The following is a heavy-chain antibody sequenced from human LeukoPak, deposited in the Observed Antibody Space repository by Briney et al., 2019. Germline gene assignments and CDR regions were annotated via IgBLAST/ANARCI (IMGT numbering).Heavy chain of an antibody. Sequence: ASVKVSCKASGGTFSSYAISWVRQATGQGLEWMGWMNPNSGNTGYAQKFQGRVTMTRYTSISTAYMELSSLRSEDTAVYYCASYSYVPRYYYYGMDVWGQGTTVTVSS. V-gene: IGHV1-8*02. CDR2: MNPNSGNT. CDR1: GGTFSSYA. CDR3: ASYSYVPRYYYYGMDV. J-gene: IGHJ6*02. D-gene: IGHD5-18*01.